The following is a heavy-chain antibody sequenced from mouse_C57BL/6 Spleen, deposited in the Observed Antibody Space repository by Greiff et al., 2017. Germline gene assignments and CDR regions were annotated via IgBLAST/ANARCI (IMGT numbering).Heavy chain of an antibody. Sequence: VKLMESGPELVKPGASVKISCKASGYAFSSSWMNWVKQRPGKGLEWIGRIYPGDGDTNYNGKFKGKATLTADKSSSTAYMQLSSLTSEDSAVYFCAREGYYYGSSDWYFDVWGTGTTVTVSS. J-gene: IGHJ1*03. CDR3: AREGYYYGSSDWYFDV. D-gene: IGHD1-1*01. V-gene: IGHV1-82*01. CDR2: IYPGDGDT. CDR1: GYAFSSSW.